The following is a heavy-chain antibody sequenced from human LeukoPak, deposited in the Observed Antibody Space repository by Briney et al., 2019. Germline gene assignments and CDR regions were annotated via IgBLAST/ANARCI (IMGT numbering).Heavy chain of an antibody. D-gene: IGHD2-2*01. J-gene: IGHJ4*02. CDR3: ARERVVPAAIVF. CDR1: GGSISSGAYY. V-gene: IGHV4-30-4*08. Sequence: KTSETLSLTCTVSGGSISSGAYYWSWIRQPPGKGLEWIGYIYYSGSTYYNPSLKSRVTISVDTSKNQFSLKLSSVTAADTAVYYCARERVVPAAIVFWGQGTLVTVSS. CDR2: IYYSGST.